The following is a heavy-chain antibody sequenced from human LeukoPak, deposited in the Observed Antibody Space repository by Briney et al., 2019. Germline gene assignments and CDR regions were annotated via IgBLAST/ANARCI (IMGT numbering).Heavy chain of an antibody. J-gene: IGHJ3*02. V-gene: IGHV3-74*01. CDR3: ARTNLITAFDI. D-gene: IGHD1-14*01. CDR1: GFTFSSYS. Sequence: GGSLRLSCAASGFTFSSYSMNWVRQAPGKGLVWVSRINSDGSSTSYADSVKGRFTISRDNAKNTLYLQMNSLRAEDTAVYYCARTNLITAFDIWGQGTMVTVSS. CDR2: INSDGSST.